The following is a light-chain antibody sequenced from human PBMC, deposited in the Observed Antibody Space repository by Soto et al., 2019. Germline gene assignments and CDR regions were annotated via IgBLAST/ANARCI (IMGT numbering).Light chain of an antibody. CDR3: AAWDDSMSAVV. J-gene: IGLJ2*01. Sequence: QSVLTQPPSASGTPGQKVTISCSGGSSNIGTYHVYWYQQLPGTAPKLLIYSNDQRPSGVPDRFSGSKSGTSASLAISGLRSEDEADYFCAAWDDSMSAVVFGGGTKLTGL. V-gene: IGLV1-47*02. CDR1: SSNIGTYH. CDR2: SND.